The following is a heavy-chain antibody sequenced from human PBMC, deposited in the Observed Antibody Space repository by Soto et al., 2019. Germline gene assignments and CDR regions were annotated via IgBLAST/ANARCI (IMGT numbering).Heavy chain of an antibody. D-gene: IGHD3-3*01. CDR3: ASYYDFWSGYSHFDY. CDR1: GGTFSSYA. J-gene: IGHJ4*02. CDR2: IIPIFGTA. V-gene: IGHV1-69*06. Sequence: SVKVSCKASGGTFSSYAISWVRQAPGQGLEWMGGIIPIFGTANYAQKFQGRVTITADKSTSTAYMELSSLRSEDTAVYYCASYYDFWSGYSHFDYWGQGTLVTVSS.